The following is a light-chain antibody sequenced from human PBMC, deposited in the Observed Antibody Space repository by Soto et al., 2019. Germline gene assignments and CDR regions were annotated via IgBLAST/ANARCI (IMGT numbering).Light chain of an antibody. CDR2: EVS. J-gene: IGLJ2*01. Sequence: QSALTQPASVSGSPGQSITISCTGTSSDVGGYNYVSWYQQHPGKAPKLMIYEVSNRPSGVSNRFSGSKSGNTASLTISGPQAEDGADYYCSSYTSSTHVVFGGGPKLPVL. CDR1: SSDVGGYNY. V-gene: IGLV2-14*01. CDR3: SSYTSSTHVV.